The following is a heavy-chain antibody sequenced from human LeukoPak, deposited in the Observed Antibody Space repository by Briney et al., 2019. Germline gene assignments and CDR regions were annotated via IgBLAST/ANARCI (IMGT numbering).Heavy chain of an antibody. CDR3: AKIRFYYDSSFDYWYFDL. V-gene: IGHV3-23*01. J-gene: IGHJ2*01. CDR1: GFPFSSYA. Sequence: GGSLRLSCAASGFPFSSYAMGWVRQAPRKGLEWVSAITASSGGTYYADSLKGRFTISRDNSKNTLYLQINSLRAEDAAIYYSAKIRFYYDSSFDYWYFDLWGRGTLVTVSS. CDR2: ITASSGGT. D-gene: IGHD3-22*01.